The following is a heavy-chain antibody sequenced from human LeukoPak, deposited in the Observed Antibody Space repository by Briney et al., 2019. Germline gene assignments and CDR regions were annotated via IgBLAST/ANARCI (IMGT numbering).Heavy chain of an antibody. CDR2: FSASGDDT. Sequence: GGSLRLSCAASGFTFSSYAMSWVRQAPGKGLEWVSSFSASGDDTYYADSVKGRFTIPRDNSRNTLYLQLNSLRADDTAVYYCAKIGPYWYFDLWGRGTLVTVSS. CDR1: GFTFSSYA. J-gene: IGHJ2*01. CDR3: AKIGPYWYFDL. D-gene: IGHD3-16*01. V-gene: IGHV3-23*01.